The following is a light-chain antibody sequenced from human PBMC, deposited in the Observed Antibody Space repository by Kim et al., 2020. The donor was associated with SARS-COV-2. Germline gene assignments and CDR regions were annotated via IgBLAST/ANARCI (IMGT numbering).Light chain of an antibody. CDR2: GGE. Sequence: AITISSTDDSRDIGTYNLVSWYQHNPGKAPKVFIYGGEGRPAGVSHRFSGSKSGNTASLTISVLQSEDEAYYYCCSFAGSTTCALFGGGTQLTVL. J-gene: IGLJ2*01. CDR1: SRDIGTYNL. V-gene: IGLV2-23*01. CDR3: CSFAGSTTCAL.